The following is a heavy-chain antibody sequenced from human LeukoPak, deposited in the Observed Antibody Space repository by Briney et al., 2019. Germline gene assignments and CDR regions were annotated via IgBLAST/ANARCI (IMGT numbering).Heavy chain of an antibody. D-gene: IGHD3-9*01. CDR3: ARAPPRYFDWLLPPLDY. CDR1: GFTFTNYG. V-gene: IGHV3-NL1*01. Sequence: GGSLRLSCAASGFTFTNYGMHWVRQGPMKGLEWVAGISWNGGSIDYVDSVKGRFTISRDNSKNTLYLQMNSLRAEDTAVYYCARAPPRYFDWLLPPLDYWGQGTLVTVSS. CDR2: ISWNGGSI. J-gene: IGHJ4*02.